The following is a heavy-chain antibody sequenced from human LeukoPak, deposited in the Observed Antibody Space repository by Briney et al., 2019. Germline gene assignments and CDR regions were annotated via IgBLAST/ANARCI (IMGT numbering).Heavy chain of an antibody. Sequence: AETLSLTCAVYGGSFSGYYWSWIRQPPGKGLEWIGEINHSGSTNYNPSLKSGVTISVDTSKNQFSLKLSSVTAADTAVYYCARRTSSSWYDYYYYMDVWGKGTTVTVSS. D-gene: IGHD6-13*01. J-gene: IGHJ6*03. V-gene: IGHV4-34*01. CDR1: GGSFSGYY. CDR2: INHSGST. CDR3: ARRTSSSWYDYYYYMDV.